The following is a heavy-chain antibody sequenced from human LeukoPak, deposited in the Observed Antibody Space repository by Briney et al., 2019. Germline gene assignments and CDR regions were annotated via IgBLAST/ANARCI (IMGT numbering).Heavy chain of an antibody. CDR2: IYYSGST. Sequence: SETLSLTCTVSGGSISSYYWSWIRQPPGKGLEWIGYIYYSGSTNYNPSLKSRVTISVDTSKNQFSLKLSSVTAADTAVYYCARQEGGLMDYWGQGTLVTVSS. CDR1: GGSISSYY. V-gene: IGHV4-59*08. D-gene: IGHD1-26*01. CDR3: ARQEGGLMDY. J-gene: IGHJ4*02.